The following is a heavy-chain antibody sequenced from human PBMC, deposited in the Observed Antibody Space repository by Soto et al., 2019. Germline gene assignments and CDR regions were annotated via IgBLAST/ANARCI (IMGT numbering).Heavy chain of an antibody. CDR3: AREAVAEAFDI. CDR2: INAVNGNT. D-gene: IGHD6-19*01. CDR1: GYPFTSYA. V-gene: IGHV1-3*01. Sequence: QVQLVQSGAEVKKPGASVKVSCKASGYPFTSYAMHWVRQAPGQRLEWMGWINAVNGNTKYSQKSQGRVTITRDTSESTAYMELSSLRSEDTAVYYCAREAVAEAFDIWGQGTMVTVSS. J-gene: IGHJ3*02.